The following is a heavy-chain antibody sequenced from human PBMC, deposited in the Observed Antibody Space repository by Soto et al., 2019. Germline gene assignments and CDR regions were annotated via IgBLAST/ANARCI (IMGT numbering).Heavy chain of an antibody. CDR2: IYPGDSDT. D-gene: IGHD6-13*01. J-gene: IGHJ6*02. V-gene: IGHV5-51*01. Sequence: GESLKISCXGSGYSFTSYWIGWVRQMPGKGLAWMGIIYPGDSDTRYSPSFQGQVTISADKSISTAYLQWSSLKASDTAMCYCARQLSIAAAGLGYYYGMDVWGQGTTVTVSS. CDR1: GYSFTSYW. CDR3: ARQLSIAAAGLGYYYGMDV.